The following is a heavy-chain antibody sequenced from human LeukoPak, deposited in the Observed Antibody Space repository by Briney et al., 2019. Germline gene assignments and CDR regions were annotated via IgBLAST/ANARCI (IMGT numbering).Heavy chain of an antibody. V-gene: IGHV5-51*01. CDR1: GYSFTSYW. CDR3: ARTYGSGTNFDY. J-gene: IGHJ4*02. CDR2: IFPADSDT. D-gene: IGHD3-10*01. Sequence: GESLKISCKGSGYSFTSYWIAWVRHMPGKGLEWMGIIFPADSDTRYNPSFQGQVTISADKSLSTAYLQWSSLKASDTAFYFCARTYGSGTNFDYWGQGTLVTVSS.